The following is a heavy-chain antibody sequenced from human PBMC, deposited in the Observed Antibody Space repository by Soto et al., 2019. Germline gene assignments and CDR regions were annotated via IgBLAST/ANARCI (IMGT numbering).Heavy chain of an antibody. V-gene: IGHV4-61*08. CDR2: IYYTGST. CDR3: ATGIDAYKTGY. D-gene: IGHD2-15*01. Sequence: QVPLQESGPGLVKPSETLSLTCTVSSGSVSSPDQYWSWIRQSPGKGLEWIGFIYYTGSTDYNPPLKSRVAISVDMSKSQISLNLSSVTAADTAVYYCATGIDAYKTGYWGQGTLVSVSS. CDR1: SGSVSSPDQY. J-gene: IGHJ4*02.